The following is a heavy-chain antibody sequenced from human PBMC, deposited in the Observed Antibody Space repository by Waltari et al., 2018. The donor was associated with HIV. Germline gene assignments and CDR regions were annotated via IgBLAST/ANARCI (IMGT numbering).Heavy chain of an antibody. CDR1: GGSFSGYY. Sequence: QVQLQQWGAGLLKPSETLSLTCAVYGGSFSGYYWSWIRQPPGKGLEWIGEINHRGSTNHNPTLKSRVTISVDTSKKQFSLKVTSVTAADTAVYYCARGTLYYYDSSGYSYYFDYWGQGTLVTVSS. D-gene: IGHD3-22*01. V-gene: IGHV4-34*01. CDR3: ARGTLYYYDSSGYSYYFDY. J-gene: IGHJ4*02. CDR2: INHRGST.